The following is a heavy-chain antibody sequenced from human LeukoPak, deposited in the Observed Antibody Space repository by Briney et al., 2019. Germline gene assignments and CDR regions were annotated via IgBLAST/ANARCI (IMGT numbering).Heavy chain of an antibody. CDR2: ITAGNGNT. V-gene: IGHV1-18*01. CDR3: ARDLARGYSYGYNAFDI. Sequence: ASVKVSCKASGYNFNSYGIGWVRQAPRQGLEWMGWITAGNGNTNYAQKVQGRVTMTTDTSTSTAYMELRSLRSDDTAAYFCARDLARGYSYGYNAFDIWGQGTMVTVSS. D-gene: IGHD5-18*01. CDR1: GYNFNSYG. J-gene: IGHJ3*02.